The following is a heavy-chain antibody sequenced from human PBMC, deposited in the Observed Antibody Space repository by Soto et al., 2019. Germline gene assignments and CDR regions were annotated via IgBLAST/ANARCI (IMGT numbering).Heavy chain of an antibody. CDR3: ARASVSGEDY. CDR2: ISTNTGNT. D-gene: IGHD6-19*01. Sequence: QVQLVQSGAEVKKPGASVKVSCKASGYIFTTYGISWVRQAPGQGLEWMGWISTNTGNTNYAQKLQGRVTMTTDTYKSTAYMDLRSLRIDDTAMYYCARASVSGEDYWGQGTLVTVSS. CDR1: GYIFTTYG. V-gene: IGHV1-18*01. J-gene: IGHJ4*02.